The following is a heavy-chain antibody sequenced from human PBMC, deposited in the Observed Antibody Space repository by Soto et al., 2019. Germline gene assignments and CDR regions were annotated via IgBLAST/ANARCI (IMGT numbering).Heavy chain of an antibody. D-gene: IGHD3-10*01. CDR2: INPNSGGT. Sequence: ASVKVSCKASGYTFTGYYMHWVRQAPGQGLEWMGWINPNSGGTNYAQKFQGWVTMTRDTSISTAYMELSRLRSDDTAVYYCASGYGSGSYYSHDAFDIWGQGTMVPVS. CDR3: ASGYGSGSYYSHDAFDI. CDR1: GYTFTGYY. V-gene: IGHV1-2*04. J-gene: IGHJ3*02.